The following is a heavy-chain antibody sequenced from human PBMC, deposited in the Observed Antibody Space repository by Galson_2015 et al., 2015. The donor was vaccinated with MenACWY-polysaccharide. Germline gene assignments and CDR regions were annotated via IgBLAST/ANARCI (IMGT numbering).Heavy chain of an antibody. J-gene: IGHJ4*02. Sequence: SLRLSCAASGFTFSSYAMSWVRQTPGKGLEWVSLISGSGGSTYYADSVKGRFTISRDNSKNTLYLQMSSLTAEDTAIYYCAKGRNAGLDSFDYWGQGTLVTVSS. CDR2: ISGSGGST. CDR3: AKGRNAGLDSFDY. CDR1: GFTFSSYA. V-gene: IGHV3-23*01. D-gene: IGHD2-2*03.